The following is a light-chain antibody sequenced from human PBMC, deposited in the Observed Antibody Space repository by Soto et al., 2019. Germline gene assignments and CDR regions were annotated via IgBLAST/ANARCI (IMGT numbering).Light chain of an antibody. J-gene: IGKJ1*01. Sequence: EIVMTQSPATLSVSPGDRATLSCRASQSVRSNLAWYQQKPGQAPRLLIYGASTRATGIPARFSGSGSGTEFTLIISSLQSEDFAVYYCQQYNNWPPWTFGQGTMVEVK. V-gene: IGKV3-15*01. CDR2: GAS. CDR1: QSVRSN. CDR3: QQYNNWPPWT.